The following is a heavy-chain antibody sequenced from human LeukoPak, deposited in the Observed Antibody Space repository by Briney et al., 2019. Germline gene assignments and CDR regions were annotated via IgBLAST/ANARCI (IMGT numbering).Heavy chain of an antibody. V-gene: IGHV4-39*01. D-gene: IGHD6-13*01. J-gene: IGHJ4*02. CDR2: IYYSGST. CDR3: ARGGADSCSWYYFDY. Sequence: PSETLSLTCTVSGGSISSSSYYWGWIRQPPGKGLEWIGSIYYSGSTYYNPSLKSRVTISVDTSKNQFSLKLSSVTAADTAVYYCARGGADSCSWYYFDYWGQGTLVTVSS. CDR1: GGSISSSSYY.